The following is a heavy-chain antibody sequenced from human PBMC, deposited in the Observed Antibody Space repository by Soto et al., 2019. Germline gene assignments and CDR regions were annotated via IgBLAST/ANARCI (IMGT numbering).Heavy chain of an antibody. J-gene: IGHJ6*03. Sequence: SETLSLTCTVSGGSISSYYWSWIRQPPGKGLEWIVYIYYSGSTNYNPSLKSRVTISVDTSKNQFSLKLSSVTAADTAVYYCARQRGGYCSSTSCYDYYYYYMDVWGKGTTVTVSS. V-gene: IGHV4-59*08. CDR2: IYYSGST. CDR1: GGSISSYY. CDR3: ARQRGGYCSSTSCYDYYYYYMDV. D-gene: IGHD2-2*01.